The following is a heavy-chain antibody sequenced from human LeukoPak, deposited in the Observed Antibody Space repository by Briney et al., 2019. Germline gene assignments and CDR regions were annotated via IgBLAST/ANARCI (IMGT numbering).Heavy chain of an antibody. Sequence: GGSLRLSCAASGFTFNSYGMHWVRQAPGKGLEWVAFIRYDGSNKYYADSVKGRFTISRDNSKNTLYLQMNSLRAEDTAVYYCAKDSRDYDYYFDYWGQGTLVTVSS. D-gene: IGHD5-12*01. CDR2: IRYDGSNK. CDR1: GFTFNSYG. V-gene: IGHV3-30*02. J-gene: IGHJ4*02. CDR3: AKDSRDYDYYFDY.